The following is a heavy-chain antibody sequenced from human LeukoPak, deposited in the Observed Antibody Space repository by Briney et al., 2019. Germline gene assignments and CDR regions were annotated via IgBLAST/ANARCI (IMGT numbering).Heavy chain of an antibody. CDR2: ISGSGGST. J-gene: IGHJ6*02. Sequence: GGSLRLSCAASGFTFSSYAMSWVRQAPGKGLEWVSAISGSGGSTYYADSVKGRFTISRDNSKNTLYLQMNSLRAEDTAVYYCAKDSPGFPYYYYGMDVWGQGTTVTVSS. D-gene: IGHD3-10*01. CDR1: GFTFSSYA. V-gene: IGHV3-23*01. CDR3: AKDSPGFPYYYYGMDV.